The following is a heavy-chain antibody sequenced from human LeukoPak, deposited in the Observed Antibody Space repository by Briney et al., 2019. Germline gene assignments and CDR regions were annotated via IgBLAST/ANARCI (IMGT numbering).Heavy chain of an antibody. CDR3: ARGPRGYFQH. CDR2: INHSGST. J-gene: IGHJ1*01. V-gene: IGHV4-34*01. CDR1: GGPFSGYY. Sequence: SETLSLTCAVYGGPFSGYYWSWIRQPPGKGLEWIGEINHSGSTNYNPSLKSRVTISVDTSKNQFSLKLSSVTAADTAVYYCARGPRGYFQHWGQGTLVTVSS. D-gene: IGHD3-16*01.